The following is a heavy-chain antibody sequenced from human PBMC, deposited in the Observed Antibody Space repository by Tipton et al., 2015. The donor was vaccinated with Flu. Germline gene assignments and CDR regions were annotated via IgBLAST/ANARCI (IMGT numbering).Heavy chain of an antibody. J-gene: IGHJ4*02. V-gene: IGHV4-39*01. D-gene: IGHD3-10*02. CDR3: ARLSYYDVDLKNFYFDY. Sequence: TLSLTCAVYGGSIRSTNYFCAWIRQPPGKRLELIGGIYPSGTTYYNPSLKSRVTISVDTPKSQFSLMLRSVTAADTAVYYCARLSYYDVDLKNFYFDYWGQGALVTVSS. CDR1: GGSIRSTNYF. CDR2: IYPSGTT.